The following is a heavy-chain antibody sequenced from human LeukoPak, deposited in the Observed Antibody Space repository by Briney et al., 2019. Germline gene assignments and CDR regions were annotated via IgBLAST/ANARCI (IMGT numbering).Heavy chain of an antibody. J-gene: IGHJ4*02. CDR3: ASTAAGIDY. CDR2: IYYSGST. V-gene: IGHV4-39*01. CDR1: GGSISSSSYY. Sequence: SETLSLTCTVSGGSISSSSYYWGWIRQPPGKGLEWIGSIYYSGSTYYNPSLKSRVTISVDTSKNQFSLKLSSVTAADTAVYYCASTAAGIDYWGQGTLVTVSS. D-gene: IGHD6-13*01.